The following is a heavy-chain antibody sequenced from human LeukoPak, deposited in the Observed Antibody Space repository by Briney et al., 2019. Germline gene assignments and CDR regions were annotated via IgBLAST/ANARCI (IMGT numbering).Heavy chain of an antibody. J-gene: IGHJ4*02. CDR2: INPHSGGT. D-gene: IGHD1-7*01. CDR1: GYTFTGYY. V-gene: IGHV1-2*02. Sequence: ASVKVSCKASGYTFTGYYIHWVRQAPGRGLEWMGWINPHSGGTNYAQKFQGRVTMTRDTSISTAYMDLSRLRSDDTAVYYCVQFELDYWGQGTLVTVSS. CDR3: VQFELDY.